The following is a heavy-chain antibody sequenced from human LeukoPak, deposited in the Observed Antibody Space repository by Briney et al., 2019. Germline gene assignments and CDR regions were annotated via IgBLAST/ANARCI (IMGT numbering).Heavy chain of an antibody. V-gene: IGHV4-39*02. D-gene: IGHD6-13*01. CDR2: IYYSGST. CDR3: AREGGAVAAAGGNDY. Sequence: PSETLSLTCTVSGGSISSSSYYWGWIRQPPGKGLEWIGSIYYSGSTYYNPSLKGRVTISVDTSKNQFSLKLSSVTAADTAVYYCAREGGAVAAAGGNDYWGQGTLVTVSS. CDR1: GGSISSSSYY. J-gene: IGHJ4*02.